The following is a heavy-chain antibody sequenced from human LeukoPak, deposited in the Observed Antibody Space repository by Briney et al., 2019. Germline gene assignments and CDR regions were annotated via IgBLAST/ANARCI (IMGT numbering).Heavy chain of an antibody. CDR2: IIPIFGTA. CDR3: ARVSNSQYYYYYYMDV. J-gene: IGHJ6*03. Sequence: WASVKVSCKASSYTFTNYGITWVRQAPGQGLEWMGGIIPIFGTANYAQKFQGRVTITTDESKSTAYMELSSLRSEDTAVYYCARVSNSQYYYYYYMDVWGKGTTVTVSS. D-gene: IGHD4-11*01. V-gene: IGHV1-69*05. CDR1: SYTFTNYG.